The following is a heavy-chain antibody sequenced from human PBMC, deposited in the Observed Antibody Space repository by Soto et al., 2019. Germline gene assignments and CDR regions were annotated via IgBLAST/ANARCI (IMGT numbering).Heavy chain of an antibody. D-gene: IGHD6-13*01. Sequence: EVQLVESGGGLVQPGGSLRLSCVVSGFTVSGMYMSWVRQAPGKGLEWVSLLYSDDSTYYADSVKGRLTISRDNSKNTLFLQMNSLTAEDTAVYYCARVDTVTAAVDYWGQGTLVTVSS. J-gene: IGHJ4*02. CDR3: ARVDTVTAAVDY. CDR2: LYSDDST. CDR1: GFTVSGMY. V-gene: IGHV3-66*01.